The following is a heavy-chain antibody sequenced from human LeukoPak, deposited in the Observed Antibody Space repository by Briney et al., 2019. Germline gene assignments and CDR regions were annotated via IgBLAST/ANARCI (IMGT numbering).Heavy chain of an antibody. D-gene: IGHD2-2*02. CDR1: GGSISSYY. CDR3: ARADIVVVPAAIRGAFDI. J-gene: IGHJ3*02. CDR2: IYYSGST. Sequence: PSETLSLICTVSGGSISSYYWSWIRQPPGKGLEWIGYIYYSGSTNYNPSLKSRVTISVDTSKNQFSLKLSSVTAADTAVYYCARADIVVVPAAIRGAFDIWGQGTMVTVSS. V-gene: IGHV4-59*01.